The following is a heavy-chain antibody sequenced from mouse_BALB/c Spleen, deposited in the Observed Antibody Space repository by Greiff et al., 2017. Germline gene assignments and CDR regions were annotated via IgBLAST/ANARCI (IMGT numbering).Heavy chain of an antibody. V-gene: IGHV2-2*02. D-gene: IGHD2-14*01. CDR2: IWSGGST. CDR3: ARHRYDRGRFAY. J-gene: IGHJ3*01. CDR1: GFSLTSYG. Sequence: QVQLQQSGPGLVQPSQSLSITCTVSGFSLTSYGVHWVRQSPGKGLEWLGVIWSGGSTDYNAAFISRLSISKDNSKSQVFFKMNSPQANDTAIYYCARHRYDRGRFAYWGQGTLVTVSA.